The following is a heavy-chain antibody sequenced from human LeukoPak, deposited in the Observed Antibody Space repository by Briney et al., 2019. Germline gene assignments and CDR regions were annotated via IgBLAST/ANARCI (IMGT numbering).Heavy chain of an antibody. D-gene: IGHD3-10*01. Sequence: GGSLRLSCAASGFTFSNAWMSWVRQAPGKGLEWVDRIKSKTDGGTTDYAAPVKGRFTISRDDSKNTLYLQMNSLKTEDTAVYYCTTALLWFGELSFDYWGQGTLVTVSS. CDR3: TTALLWFGELSFDY. CDR1: GFTFSNAW. J-gene: IGHJ4*02. V-gene: IGHV3-15*01. CDR2: IKSKTDGGTT.